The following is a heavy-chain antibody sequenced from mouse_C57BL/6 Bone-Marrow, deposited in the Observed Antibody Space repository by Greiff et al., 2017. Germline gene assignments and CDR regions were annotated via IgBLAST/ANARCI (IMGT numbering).Heavy chain of an antibody. D-gene: IGHD2-5*01. J-gene: IGHJ4*01. Sequence: EVMLVESGGGLVQPGGSLKLSCAASGFTFSDYGMAWVRQAPRKGPEWVAFISNLAYSIYYADTVTGRFTISRENAKNTLYLEMSSLRSEDTAMYDCARRGADYSNYDYAMDYWGQGTSVTVSS. CDR3: ARRGADYSNYDYAMDY. CDR1: GFTFSDYG. CDR2: ISNLAYSI. V-gene: IGHV5-15*04.